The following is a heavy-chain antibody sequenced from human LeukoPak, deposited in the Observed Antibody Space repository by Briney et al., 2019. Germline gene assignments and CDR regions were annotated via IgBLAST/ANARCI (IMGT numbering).Heavy chain of an antibody. V-gene: IGHV1-18*01. J-gene: IGHJ4*02. CDR2: ISAYDGNT. CDR3: ARGDGTIFGVVISYYFDY. D-gene: IGHD3-3*01. CDR1: GYTFTSYG. Sequence: ASVKVSCKASGYTFTSYGISWVRQAPGQGLEWMGWISAYDGNTNYAQKLQGRVTMTTDTSTSTAYMELSSLRSEDTAVYYCARGDGTIFGVVISYYFDYWGQGTLVTVSS.